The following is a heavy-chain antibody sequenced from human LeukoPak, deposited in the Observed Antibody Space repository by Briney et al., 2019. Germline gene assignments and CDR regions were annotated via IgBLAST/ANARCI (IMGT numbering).Heavy chain of an antibody. CDR2: IYYSGST. J-gene: IGHJ4*02. D-gene: IGHD1-26*01. CDR3: ARAIIVGATFAFDY. V-gene: IGHV4-31*03. CDR1: GASISSRGYY. Sequence: SETLSLTCSVSGASISSRGYYWSWIRHHPGKGLEWIGYIYYSGSTFYNPSLKSRVTISVDKSKNQFSLKLSSVTAADTAVYYCARAIIVGATFAFDYWGQGTLVTVSS.